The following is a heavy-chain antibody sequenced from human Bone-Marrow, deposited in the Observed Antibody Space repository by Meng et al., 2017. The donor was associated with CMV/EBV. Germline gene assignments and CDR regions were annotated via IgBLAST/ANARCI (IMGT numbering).Heavy chain of an antibody. D-gene: IGHD3-3*01. J-gene: IGHJ4*02. CDR3: ARSYGRFLEWVLTYILDD. Sequence: GGSLRLSCAASGFTFSSYAMHWVRQAPGKGLEWVAVISYDGSNKYYADSVKGRFTISRDNSKNTLYLQMNSLRAEDTAVYYCARSYGRFLEWVLTYILDDWGQGTRVTGSS. V-gene: IGHV3-30*04. CDR1: GFTFSSYA. CDR2: ISYDGSNK.